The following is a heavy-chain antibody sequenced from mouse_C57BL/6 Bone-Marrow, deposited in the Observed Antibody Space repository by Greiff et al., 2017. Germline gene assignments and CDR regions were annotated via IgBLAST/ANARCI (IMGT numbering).Heavy chain of an antibody. Sequence: VQLQQSGPELVKPGASVKISCKASGYSFTGYYMHWVKQSHGNILDWIGYIYPYNGVSSYNQKFKGKATLTVDKSSSTAYMELRSLTSEDSAVYYCASEEATVAPYYFDYWGKGTTLTVSS. D-gene: IGHD1-1*01. CDR2: IYPYNGVS. V-gene: IGHV1-31*01. CDR1: GYSFTGYY. CDR3: ASEEATVAPYYFDY. J-gene: IGHJ2*01.